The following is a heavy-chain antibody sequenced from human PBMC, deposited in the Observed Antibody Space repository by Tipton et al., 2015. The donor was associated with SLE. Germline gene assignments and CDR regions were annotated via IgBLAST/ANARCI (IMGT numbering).Heavy chain of an antibody. CDR1: GGSISSSSYY. CDR2: IYYSGST. CDR3: ARPPRGPNWYFDL. J-gene: IGHJ2*01. V-gene: IGHV4-39*07. Sequence: TLSLTCTVSGGSISSSSYYWDWIRQPPGKGLEWIGSIYYSGSTYYNPSLKSLVTISVDTPKNQFSLKLSSVTAADTAVYYCARPPRGPNWYFDLWGRGTLVTVSS.